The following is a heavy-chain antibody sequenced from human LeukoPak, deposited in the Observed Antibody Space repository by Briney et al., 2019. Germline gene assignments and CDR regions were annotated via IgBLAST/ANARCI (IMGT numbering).Heavy chain of an antibody. CDR3: ARVGGGYDSGGNNWFDP. V-gene: IGHV1-18*04. CDR1: GYSFAGYY. J-gene: IGHJ5*02. Sequence: EASVKVSCKASGYSFAGYYMHWVRQAPGQGLEWMGWISAYNGNTNYAQKLQGRVTMTTDTSTSTAYMELRSLRSDDTAVYYCARVGGGYDSGGNNWFDPWGQGTLVTVSS. CDR2: ISAYNGNT. D-gene: IGHD5-12*01.